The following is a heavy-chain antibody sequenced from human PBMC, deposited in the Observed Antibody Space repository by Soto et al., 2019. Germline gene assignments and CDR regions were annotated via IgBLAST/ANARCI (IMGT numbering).Heavy chain of an antibody. CDR2: ISGSGGST. CDR1: GFTFSSYA. D-gene: IGHD3-10*01. Sequence: EVQLLESGGGLVQPGGSLRLSCAVSGFTFSSYAMRWVRQAPGKGLEWVSAISGSGGSTYYADSVKGRFTISRDNSKNTLYLQMNSLRAEDTDVYYCAKRGSGSYYDYWGQGTLVTVSS. CDR3: AKRGSGSYYDY. V-gene: IGHV3-23*01. J-gene: IGHJ4*02.